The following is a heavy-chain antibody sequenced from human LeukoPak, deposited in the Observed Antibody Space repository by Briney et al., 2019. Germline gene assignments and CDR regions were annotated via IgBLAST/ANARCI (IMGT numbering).Heavy chain of an antibody. CDR3: ARDSYSDSSGYWGYFDY. Sequence: PGGSLRVSCAASGFTFSSYSMNWVRQAPGKGLEWVSYISSSSRTTYYADSVKGRFTISRDNAKNSLYLQMNSLGAEDTAVYYCARDSYSDSSGYWGYFDYWGQGTLVTVSS. CDR1: GFTFSSYS. D-gene: IGHD3-22*01. CDR2: ISSSSRTT. J-gene: IGHJ4*02. V-gene: IGHV3-48*04.